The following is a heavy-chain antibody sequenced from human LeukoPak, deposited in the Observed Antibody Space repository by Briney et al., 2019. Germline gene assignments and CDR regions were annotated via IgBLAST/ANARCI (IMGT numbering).Heavy chain of an antibody. CDR1: GGSISSSSYY. Sequence: PSETLSLTCTVSGGSISSSSYYWSWIRQPAGKGLEWIGRIYTSGSTNYNPSLKSRVTISVDTSKNQFSLKLSSVTAADTAVYYCARGVRYYYGSGDAFDIWGQGTMVTVSS. J-gene: IGHJ3*02. CDR3: ARGVRYYYGSGDAFDI. V-gene: IGHV4-61*02. D-gene: IGHD3-10*01. CDR2: IYTSGST.